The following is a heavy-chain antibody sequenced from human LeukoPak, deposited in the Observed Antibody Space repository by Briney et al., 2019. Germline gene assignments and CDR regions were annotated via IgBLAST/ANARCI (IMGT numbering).Heavy chain of an antibody. Sequence: SETLSLTCTVSGGSISSYYWSWIRQPPGKGLEWIGYIYYSGSTNYKPSLKSRVTISVDTSKNQFSLKLSSVTAADTAVYYCARDRPVDTAMFKTNWFDPWGQGTLVTVSS. CDR3: ARDRPVDTAMFKTNWFDP. V-gene: IGHV4-59*12. J-gene: IGHJ5*02. CDR1: GGSISSYY. CDR2: IYYSGST. D-gene: IGHD5-18*01.